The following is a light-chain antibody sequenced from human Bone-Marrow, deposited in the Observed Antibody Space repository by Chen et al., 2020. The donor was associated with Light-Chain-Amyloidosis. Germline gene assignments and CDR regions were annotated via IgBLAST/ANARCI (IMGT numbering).Light chain of an antibody. CDR1: DLPTKY. CDR2: RDT. Sequence: SYELTQPPSVSVSPGQTARITCSGDDLPTKYAYWYQQKPGQAPVLVIHRDTERPSEISERFSGSSSGTTATLTISGVQAEDEADYHCQSADSSGTYEVIFGEGTKLTVL. J-gene: IGLJ2*01. V-gene: IGLV3-25*03. CDR3: QSADSSGTYEVI.